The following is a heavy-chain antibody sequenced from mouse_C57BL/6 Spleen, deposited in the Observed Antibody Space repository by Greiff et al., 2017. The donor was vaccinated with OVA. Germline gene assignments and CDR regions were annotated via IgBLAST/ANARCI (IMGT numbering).Heavy chain of an antibody. CDR3: ARRTYDYDGEVGAMDY. CDR1: GYTFTSYW. D-gene: IGHD2-4*01. J-gene: IGHJ4*01. CDR2: INPSNGGT. V-gene: IGHV1-53*01. Sequence: QVQLKQPGTELVKPGASVKLSCKASGYTFTSYWMHWVKQRPGQGLEWIGNINPSNGGTNYNEKFKSKATLTVDKSSSTAYMQLSSLTSEDSAVYYCARRTYDYDGEVGAMDYWGQGTSVTVSS.